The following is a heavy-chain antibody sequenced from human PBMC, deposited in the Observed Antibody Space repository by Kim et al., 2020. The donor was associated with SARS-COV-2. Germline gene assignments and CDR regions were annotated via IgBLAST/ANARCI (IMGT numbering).Heavy chain of an antibody. J-gene: IGHJ6*03. CDR2: INTNTGNP. V-gene: IGHV7-4-1*02. D-gene: IGHD4-17*01. CDR3: ARGNGDYVYYYYYMDV. CDR1: GYTFTIYS. Sequence: ASVKVSCTASGYTFTIYSINWVRQAPGQGLEWMGWINTNTGNPTYAQGFTGRFVFSLDTSVSTAYLQISSLKAEDTAVYYCARGNGDYVYYYYYMDVWGKGATVTVSS.